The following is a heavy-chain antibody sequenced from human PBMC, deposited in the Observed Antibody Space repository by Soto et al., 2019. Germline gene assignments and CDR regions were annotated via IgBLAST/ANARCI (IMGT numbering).Heavy chain of an antibody. J-gene: IGHJ6*02. Sequence: EVQLVESGGALVQPGGSLRLSCSASGFTFSSYTMHWVRQALGKGLEYVSAITTNGGSTFYADSVKGRVTISRENSRKTLYLQMSSLRPEETAVYYCVLFGFWSGYPSIYHFYNMELWGQGTTVVVSS. V-gene: IGHV3-64D*08. CDR2: ITTNGGST. CDR3: VLFGFWSGYPSIYHFYNMEL. CDR1: GFTFSSYT. D-gene: IGHD3-3*01.